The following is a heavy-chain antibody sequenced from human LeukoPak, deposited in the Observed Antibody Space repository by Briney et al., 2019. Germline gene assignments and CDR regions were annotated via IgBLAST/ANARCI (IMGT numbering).Heavy chain of an antibody. CDR1: GFTFSSYD. CDR3: AKRRDSSGYYYFDY. CDR2: ISGSGGTT. Sequence: GGSLRLSCAASGFTFSSYDMSWVRQAPGKGLEGVTGISGSGGTTFYADSVKGRFTISRDNSKNTLYLQMNSLRAEDTAVYYCAKRRDSSGYYYFDYWGQGTLVTVSS. J-gene: IGHJ4*02. D-gene: IGHD3-22*01. V-gene: IGHV3-23*01.